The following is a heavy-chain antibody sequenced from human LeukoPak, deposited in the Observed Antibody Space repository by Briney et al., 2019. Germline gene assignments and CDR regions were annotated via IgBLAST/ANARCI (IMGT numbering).Heavy chain of an antibody. CDR3: ASVREWQLQNAPFDY. CDR2: IKQDGSEK. V-gene: IGHV3-7*01. D-gene: IGHD2-15*01. Sequence: GGSLRLSCAASGFTFNSYWMSWVRQAPGKGLEWVANIKQDGSEKYYVDSVKGRFTISRANAKNSLYLQMNSLRAADTAVYYCASVREWQLQNAPFDYWGQGTLVTVSS. CDR1: GFTFNSYW. J-gene: IGHJ4*02.